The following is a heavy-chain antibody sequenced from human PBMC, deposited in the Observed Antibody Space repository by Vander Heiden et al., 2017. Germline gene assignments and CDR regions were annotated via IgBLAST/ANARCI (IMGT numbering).Heavy chain of an antibody. CDR2: ISYDGSNK. D-gene: IGHD3-22*01. V-gene: IGHV3-30*18. CDR3: AKDRYYYDSSGYQTFDY. CDR1: GFTFSSYG. J-gene: IGHJ4*02. Sequence: QVQLVESGGGVVQPGRSLRRSCAAAGFTFSSYGMHWGRQAPGKGLEWVAVISYDGSNKYYADSVKGRFTISRDNSKNTLYLQMNSLRAEDTAVYYCAKDRYYYDSSGYQTFDYWGQGTLVTVSS.